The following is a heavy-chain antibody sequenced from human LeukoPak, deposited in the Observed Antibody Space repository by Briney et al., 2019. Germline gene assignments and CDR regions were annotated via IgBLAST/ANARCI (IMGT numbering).Heavy chain of an antibody. CDR1: GFTFSSYA. V-gene: IGHV3-30-3*01. CDR2: ISYDGSNK. J-gene: IGHJ5*02. CDR3: ARDTLAATHWFDP. Sequence: PGGSLRLSCAASGFTFSSYAMHWVRQAPGKGLEWVAVISYDGSNKYYADSVKGRFTISRDNSKNTLYLQMNSLRAEDTAVYYCARDTLAATHWFDPWGQGTLATVSS. D-gene: IGHD2-15*01.